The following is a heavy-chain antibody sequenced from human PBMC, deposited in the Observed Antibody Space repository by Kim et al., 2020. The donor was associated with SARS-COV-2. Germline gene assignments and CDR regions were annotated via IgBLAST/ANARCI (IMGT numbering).Heavy chain of an antibody. V-gene: IGHV1-2*06. CDR1: GYTFTGYY. J-gene: IGHJ4*02. CDR3: ARSLYSSGRFDY. Sequence: ASVKVSCKASGYTFTGYYMHWVRQAPGQGLEWMARINPNSGGTNYAQKFQGRVTMTRDTSISTAYMELSRLRSDDTAVYYCARSLYSSGRFDYWGQGTLVTVSS. CDR2: INPNSGGT. D-gene: IGHD6-19*01.